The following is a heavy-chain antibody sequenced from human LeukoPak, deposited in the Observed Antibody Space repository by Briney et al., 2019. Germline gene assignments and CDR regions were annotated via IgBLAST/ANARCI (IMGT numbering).Heavy chain of an antibody. Sequence: SETLSLTCTVSGYSISSGYYWGWIRQPPGKGLEWIGSIFHTGSTYYNPSLKSRVTISVDTSKDQFSLKLSSVTAADTAVYSCARVETHYYFDYWGQGTLVTVSS. V-gene: IGHV4-38-2*02. J-gene: IGHJ4*02. CDR1: GYSISSGYY. CDR2: IFHTGST. CDR3: ARVETHYYFDY.